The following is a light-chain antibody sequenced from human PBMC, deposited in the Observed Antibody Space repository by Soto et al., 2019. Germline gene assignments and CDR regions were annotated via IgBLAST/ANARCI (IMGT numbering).Light chain of an antibody. Sequence: IVLTQSPATLSLSPGERATLSCRASQSVRSYLAWYQQKPGQAPRLLIYDASNRATGIPARFSGSGSGTDFTLTISSLEPEDFAVYYCQQRSNWLTFGGGTKVDIK. CDR1: QSVRSY. J-gene: IGKJ4*01. CDR2: DAS. CDR3: QQRSNWLT. V-gene: IGKV3-11*01.